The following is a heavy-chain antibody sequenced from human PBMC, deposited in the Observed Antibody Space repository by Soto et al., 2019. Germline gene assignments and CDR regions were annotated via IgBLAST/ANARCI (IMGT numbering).Heavy chain of an antibody. D-gene: IGHD3-10*01. CDR2: ITGRGGST. V-gene: IGHV3-23*01. J-gene: IGHJ4*03. CDR1: GIIFSTFP. Sequence: LILYCTPSGIIFSTFPISWDRQAPWKALEWVSGITGRGGSTNYADSVKRLFTIARDNTNNTLYLQMNSLRVEDTAKYYGAIASVTTIRGESPAYWGQGTLGTVSS. CDR3: AIASVTTIRGESPAY.